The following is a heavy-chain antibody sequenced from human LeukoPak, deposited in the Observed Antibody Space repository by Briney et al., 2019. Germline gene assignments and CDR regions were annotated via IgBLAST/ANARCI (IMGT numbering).Heavy chain of an antibody. CDR1: GFTVSSNY. CDR2: IHSGGST. V-gene: IGHV3-53*01. D-gene: IGHD1-26*01. J-gene: IGHJ6*02. Sequence: GGSLRLSCAASGFTVSSNYMSWVRQAPGKGLEWVSVIHSGGSTYYADSVKGRFTISRDNSKNTLYLQMNSLRAEDTAVYYCARVQSGSSDYYYYGMDVWGQGTTVTVSS. CDR3: ARVQSGSSDYYYYGMDV.